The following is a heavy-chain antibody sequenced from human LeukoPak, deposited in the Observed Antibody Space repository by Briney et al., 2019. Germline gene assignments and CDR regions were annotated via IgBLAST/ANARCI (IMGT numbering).Heavy chain of an antibody. CDR3: ARALDSLGGLPLPDY. Sequence: SVKVSCKASGYSFTNYAMNWVRQAPGQGLEFMGWIHPSTGNPAYAQGFSGRFVFSLVTSVTTTYLQISELKAEDTAVYFCARALDSLGGLPLPDYWGQGTLVTVSS. D-gene: IGHD3-16*02. J-gene: IGHJ4*02. V-gene: IGHV7-4-1*02. CDR2: IHPSTGNP. CDR1: GYSFTNYA.